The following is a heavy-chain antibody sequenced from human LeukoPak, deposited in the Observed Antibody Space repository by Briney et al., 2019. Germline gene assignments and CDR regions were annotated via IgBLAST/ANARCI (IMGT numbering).Heavy chain of an antibody. V-gene: IGHV1-2*02. D-gene: IGHD3-10*01. J-gene: IGHJ4*02. CDR1: GYTFTSYG. CDR3: ARGRYGSGSYHFDY. Sequence: ASVKVSCKASGYTFTSYGISWVRQAPGQGLEWMGWINPNSGGTNYAQKFQGRVTMTRDTSISTAYMELSRLRSDDTAVYYCARGRYGSGSYHFDYWGQGTLVTVSS. CDR2: INPNSGGT.